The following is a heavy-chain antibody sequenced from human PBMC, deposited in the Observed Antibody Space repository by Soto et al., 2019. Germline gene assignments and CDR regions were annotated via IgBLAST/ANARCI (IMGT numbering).Heavy chain of an antibody. CDR1: GGTFNNYA. CDR2: IIPFFGTP. CDR3: ARLAIVLVSAPHDYGDY. Sequence: QVQLVQSGAEVKKPGSSVKVSCKASGGTFNNYAISWVRQAPGQGLEWMGGIIPFFGTPNYAQKFQGRVTITADESTNTTHMELSSLRSEDTAVYYCARLAIVLVSAPHDYGDYWGQGTLVTVSS. V-gene: IGHV1-69*12. J-gene: IGHJ4*02. D-gene: IGHD2-2*03.